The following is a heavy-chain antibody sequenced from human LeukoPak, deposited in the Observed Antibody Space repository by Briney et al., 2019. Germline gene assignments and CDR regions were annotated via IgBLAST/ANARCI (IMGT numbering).Heavy chain of an antibody. J-gene: IGHJ4*02. CDR3: ARGYYYDSSGYYSTRRPGPLSFDY. Sequence: PSETLSPTCTVSGGSISSYYWSWIRQPPGKGLEWIGYIYYSGSTNYNPSLKSRVTISVDTSKNQFSLKLSSVTAADTAVYYCARGYYYDSSGYYSTRRPGPLSFDYWGQGTLVTVSS. V-gene: IGHV4-59*01. D-gene: IGHD3-22*01. CDR1: GGSISSYY. CDR2: IYYSGST.